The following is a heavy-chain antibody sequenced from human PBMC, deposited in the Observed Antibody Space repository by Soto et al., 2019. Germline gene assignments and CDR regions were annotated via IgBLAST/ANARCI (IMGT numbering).Heavy chain of an antibody. CDR1: GFTLSSYS. Sequence: EVVLVESGGDLVQPGGSLSLSCAASGFTLSSYSMNWVRQAPGKGLEWVAYISSHSTTMYYADSVKGRLTISRDNARNSLFLQMNSLTDEDTAIYYCARGPREWEQRLFDFWGQGPLVTVSS. D-gene: IGHD1-26*01. J-gene: IGHJ4*02. CDR2: ISSHSTTM. V-gene: IGHV3-48*02. CDR3: ARGPREWEQRLFDF.